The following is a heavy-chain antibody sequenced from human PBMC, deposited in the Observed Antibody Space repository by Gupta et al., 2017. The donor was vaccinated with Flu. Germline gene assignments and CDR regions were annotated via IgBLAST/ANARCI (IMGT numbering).Heavy chain of an antibody. J-gene: IGHJ6*02. CDR2: ISHAGNYK. CDR3: AKDCRWESNVYGMNV. V-gene: IGHV3-30*18. D-gene: IGHD1-26*01. Sequence: QEQVVESGGGVVQPGTSLSLSCAASGFSFRNDGMLWVLQAPGKGLEWVAVISHAGNYKDYAESVKGRFTISRDNSKNTLYLQMNSLRGEDTAVFYCAKDCRWESNVYGMNVWGPGTTVIVSS. CDR1: GFSFRNDG.